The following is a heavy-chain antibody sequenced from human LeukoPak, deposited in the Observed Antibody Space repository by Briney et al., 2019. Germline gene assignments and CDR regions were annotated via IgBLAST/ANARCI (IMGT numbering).Heavy chain of an antibody. CDR2: IYYSGST. V-gene: IGHV4-31*03. Sequence: SSQTLSLTCTVSGGSISSGGYYWSWIRQHPGKGLGWIGYIYYSGSTYYNPSLKSRVTISVDTSKNQFSLKLSSVTAADTAVYYCASFTYYYDSSGYYVTDAFDIWGQGTMVTVSS. CDR1: GGSISSGGYY. J-gene: IGHJ3*02. CDR3: ASFTYYYDSSGYYVTDAFDI. D-gene: IGHD3-22*01.